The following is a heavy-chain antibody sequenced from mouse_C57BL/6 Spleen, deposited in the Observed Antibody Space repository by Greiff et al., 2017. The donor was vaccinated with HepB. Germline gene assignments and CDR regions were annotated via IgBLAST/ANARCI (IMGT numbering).Heavy chain of an antibody. CDR3: TREGVDYGSSYLSYWYFDV. J-gene: IGHJ1*03. Sequence: EVQLQQSGTVLARPGASVKMSCKTSGYTFTSYWMHWVKQRPGQGLEWIGAIYPGNSDTSYNQKFKGKAKLTAVTSASTAYMELSSLTNEDSAVYYCTREGVDYGSSYLSYWYFDVWGTGTTVTVSS. D-gene: IGHD1-1*01. V-gene: IGHV1-5*01. CDR2: IYPGNSDT. CDR1: GYTFTSYW.